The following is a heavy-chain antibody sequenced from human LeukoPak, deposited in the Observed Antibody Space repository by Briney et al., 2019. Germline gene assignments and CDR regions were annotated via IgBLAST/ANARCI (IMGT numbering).Heavy chain of an antibody. D-gene: IGHD2-15*01. V-gene: IGHV4-30-4*07. CDR1: GDSISSGGYS. Sequence: PSETLSLTCAVSGDSISSGGYSWSWIRQTPGKGLEWIAYIHDSGSTYNNPSLKSRVTISVDTSKNQFSLKLSSVTAADTAVYYCARSVEGYCSGGSCYSYYYYMDVWGKGTTVTVSS. CDR2: IHDSGST. J-gene: IGHJ6*03. CDR3: ARSVEGYCSGGSCYSYYYYMDV.